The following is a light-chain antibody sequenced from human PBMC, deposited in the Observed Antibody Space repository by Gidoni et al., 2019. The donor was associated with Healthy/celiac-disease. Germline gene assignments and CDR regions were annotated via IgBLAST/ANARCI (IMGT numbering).Light chain of an antibody. CDR1: QSVSSY. CDR3: QQRSNWQLT. V-gene: IGKV3-11*01. CDR2: DAS. Sequence: EFVLTHSPATLSLSPGEGATLSCRASQSVSSYLAWYQQKPGQAPRLLIYDASNRATGIPARFSGSGSGTDFTLTISSLEPEDFAVYYCQQRSNWQLTFGGGTKVEIK. J-gene: IGKJ4*01.